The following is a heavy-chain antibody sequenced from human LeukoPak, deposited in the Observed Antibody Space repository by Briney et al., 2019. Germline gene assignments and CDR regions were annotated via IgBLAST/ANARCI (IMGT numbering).Heavy chain of an antibody. CDR1: GFTFSSYG. V-gene: IGHV3-33*08. CDR2: IWYDGSNK. CDR3: ARVGDYDYYYYGMDV. D-gene: IGHD4-17*01. J-gene: IGHJ6*02. Sequence: GGSLRLSCAASGFTFSSYGMHWVRQAPGKGLEWVAVIWYDGSNKYYAGSVKGRFTISRDNSKNTLYLQMNSLRAEDTAVYYCARVGDYDYYYYGMDVWGQGTTVTVSS.